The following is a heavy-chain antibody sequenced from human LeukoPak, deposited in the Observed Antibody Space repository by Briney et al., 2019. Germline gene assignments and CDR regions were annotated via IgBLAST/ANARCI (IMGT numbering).Heavy chain of an antibody. CDR2: ISGSGGST. D-gene: IGHD2-15*01. Sequence: GGSLRLSCAASGFTFSSYGMHWVRQAPGKGLEWVSAISGSGGSTYYADSVKGRFTISRDNSKNTLYLQINTLRAEDTAVYYCAKAPVTSCRGAFCYPFDYWGQGTLVTVSS. CDR3: AKAPVTSCRGAFCYPFDY. J-gene: IGHJ4*02. V-gene: IGHV3-23*01. CDR1: GFTFSSYG.